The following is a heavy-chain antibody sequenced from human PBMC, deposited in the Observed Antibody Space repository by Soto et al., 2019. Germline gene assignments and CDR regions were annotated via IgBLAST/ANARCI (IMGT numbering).Heavy chain of an antibody. D-gene: IGHD3-3*01. CDR1: GYTFTSYD. CDR2: MNPNSGNT. V-gene: IGHV1-8*01. J-gene: IGHJ6*02. CDR3: ARQTIFGVVISSNYYYYGMDV. Sequence: ASVKVSCKASGYTFTSYDINWVRQATGQGLEWIGWMNPNSGNTGYAQKFQGRVTMTRNTSISTAYMELSSLKSEDTAVYYCARQTIFGVVISSNYYYYGMDVWGQGTTVTVSS.